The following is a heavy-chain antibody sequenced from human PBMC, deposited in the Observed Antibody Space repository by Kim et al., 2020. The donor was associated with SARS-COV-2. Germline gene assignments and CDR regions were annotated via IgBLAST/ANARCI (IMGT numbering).Heavy chain of an antibody. D-gene: IGHD2-2*01. Sequence: VKGRFTISRDNAKNSLYLQMNSLRAEDTAVYYCATFIVVVPAAIVGYFDYWGQGTLVTVSS. J-gene: IGHJ4*02. CDR3: ATFIVVVPAAIVGYFDY. V-gene: IGHV3-11*06.